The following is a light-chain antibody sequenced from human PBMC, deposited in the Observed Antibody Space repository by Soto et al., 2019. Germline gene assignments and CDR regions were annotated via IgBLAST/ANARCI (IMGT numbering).Light chain of an antibody. Sequence: EMPMTQSKDPLSVASGDRVDLACRTSHSVNSHVAWYQQKPGQAPRLLLYGASTRATGIPVRFIGSGFGTEFTLTISSLQSEDFAVYYCQQYKNWPLFGQGTRLEIK. CDR2: GAS. CDR3: QQYKNWPL. J-gene: IGKJ5*01. V-gene: IGKV3-15*01. CDR1: HSVNSH.